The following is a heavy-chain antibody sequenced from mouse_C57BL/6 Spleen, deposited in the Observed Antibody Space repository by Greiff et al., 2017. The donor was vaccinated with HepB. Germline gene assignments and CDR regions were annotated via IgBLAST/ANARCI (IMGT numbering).Heavy chain of an antibody. Sequence: VQLQQSGPVLVKPGASVKMSCKASGYTFTDYYMNWVKQSHGKSLEWIGVINPYNGGTSYNQKFKGKATLTVDKSSSTAYMELNSLTSEDSAVYYCARSSITTVVGAMDYWGQGTSVTVSS. CDR2: INPYNGGT. J-gene: IGHJ4*01. CDR1: GYTFTDYY. D-gene: IGHD1-1*01. CDR3: ARSSITTVVGAMDY. V-gene: IGHV1-19*01.